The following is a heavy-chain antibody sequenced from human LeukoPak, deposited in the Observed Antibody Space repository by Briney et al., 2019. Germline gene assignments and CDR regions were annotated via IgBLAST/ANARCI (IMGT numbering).Heavy chain of an antibody. CDR2: IYYSGST. CDR1: GGSISSYY. Sequence: KPSETLSLTCTVSGGSISSYYWSWIRQPPGKGLEWIGYIYYSGSTNYNPSLKSRVTISVDMSKNQFSLKLSSVTAADTAVYYCARDYYDSGGYYYSFDYWGQGTLVTVSS. J-gene: IGHJ4*02. V-gene: IGHV4-59*01. D-gene: IGHD3-22*01. CDR3: ARDYYDSGGYYYSFDY.